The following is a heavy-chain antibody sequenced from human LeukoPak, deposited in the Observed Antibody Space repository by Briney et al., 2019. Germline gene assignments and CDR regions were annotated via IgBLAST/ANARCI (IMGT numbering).Heavy chain of an antibody. J-gene: IGHJ4*02. V-gene: IGHV4-61*01. CDR3: ATVRR. Sequence: SETLSLTCTVSGGSISSGSYYWSWIRQPPGKGLEWIGYIYYSGSTNYNPSLKSRVTISVDTSKNQFSLKLSSVTAADTAVYYCATVRRWGQGTLVTVSS. D-gene: IGHD3-16*02. CDR1: GGSISSGSYY. CDR2: IYYSGST.